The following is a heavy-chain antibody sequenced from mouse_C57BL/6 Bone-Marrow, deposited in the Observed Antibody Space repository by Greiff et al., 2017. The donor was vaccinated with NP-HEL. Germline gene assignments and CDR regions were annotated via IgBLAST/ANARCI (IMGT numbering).Heavy chain of an antibody. D-gene: IGHD3-2*02. J-gene: IGHJ4*01. CDR1: GYAFSSSW. V-gene: IGHV1-82*01. CDR2: IYPGDGDT. CDR3: ARGAAQAPHYYAMDY. Sequence: VQGVESGPELVKPGASVKISCKASGYAFSSSWMNWVKQRPGKGLEWIGRIYPGDGDTNYNGKFKGKATLTADKSSSTAYMQLSSLTSEDSAVYFCARGAAQAPHYYAMDYWGQGTSVTVSS.